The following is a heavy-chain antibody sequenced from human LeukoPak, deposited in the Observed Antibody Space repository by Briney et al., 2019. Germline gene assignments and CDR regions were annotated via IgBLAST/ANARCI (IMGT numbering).Heavy chain of an antibody. V-gene: IGHV4-30-4*01. J-gene: IGHJ4*02. D-gene: IGHD2-21*02. CDR2: IYYSGST. CDR1: GGSISSGDYY. CDR3: ARVSIQLAYCGGDCYSFDY. Sequence: PSETLSLTCTVSGGSISSGDYYWSWIRQPPGKGLEWIGYIYYSGSTYYNPSLKSRVTISVDTSKNQFSLKLSSVTAADTAVYYCARVSIQLAYCGGDCYSFDYWGQGTLVTVSS.